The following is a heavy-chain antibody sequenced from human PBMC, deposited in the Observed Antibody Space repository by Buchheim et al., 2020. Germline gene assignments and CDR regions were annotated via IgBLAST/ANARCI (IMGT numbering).Heavy chain of an antibody. CDR1: GFTFSYFW. J-gene: IGHJ5*02. V-gene: IGHV3-7*03. CDR3: ARGRYGGT. D-gene: IGHD4-23*01. CDR2: INQDGSEK. Sequence: EVQVVESGGGLVQPGGSLRLSCQASGFTFSYFWMSWVRQAPGKGLECVANINQDGSEKYYMDSVKGRFAVSRDNSENSFFLQMNSLRAEDTAVYYCARGRYGGTWGQGTL.